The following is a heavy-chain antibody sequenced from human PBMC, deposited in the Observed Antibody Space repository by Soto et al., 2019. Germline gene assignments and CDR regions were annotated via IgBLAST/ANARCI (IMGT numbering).Heavy chain of an antibody. Sequence: GSLRLSCAASGFTFSNAWMSWVRQAPWKGLEWVGRIKSKTDGGTTDYAAPVKGRFTISRDDSKNTLYLQMNGLKTEDTAVYYCTTDRFGGDAFDIWGQGTMVTVSS. CDR1: GFTFSNAW. V-gene: IGHV3-15*01. CDR2: IKSKTDGGTT. J-gene: IGHJ3*02. CDR3: TTDRFGGDAFDI. D-gene: IGHD2-15*01.